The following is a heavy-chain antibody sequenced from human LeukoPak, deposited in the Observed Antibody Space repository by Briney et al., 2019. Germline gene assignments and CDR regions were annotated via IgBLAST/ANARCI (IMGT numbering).Heavy chain of an antibody. V-gene: IGHV3-72*01. CDR1: GFTLSDYY. CDR2: TRNKANSHTT. D-gene: IGHD3-22*01. CDR3: VRPSYYDSSGYSLDGFDI. Sequence: GGSLRLSCAASGFTLSDYYMDWVRQAPGKGLEWVGRTRNKANSHTTDYAASVKGRFTISRDDSKKSVFLQMNSLKTEDTAVYYCVRPSYYDSSGYSLDGFDIWGQGTMVTVSS. J-gene: IGHJ3*02.